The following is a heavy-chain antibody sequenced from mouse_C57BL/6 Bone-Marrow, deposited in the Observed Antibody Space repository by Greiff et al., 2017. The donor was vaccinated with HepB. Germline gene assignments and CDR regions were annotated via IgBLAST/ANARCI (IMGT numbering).Heavy chain of an antibody. CDR3: ARQVVEDYFDY. CDR2: ISSGGSYT. CDR1: GFTFSSYG. D-gene: IGHD1-1*01. J-gene: IGHJ2*01. V-gene: IGHV5-6*01. Sequence: EVHLVESGGDLVKPGGSLKLSCAASGFTFSSYGMSWVRQTPDKRLEWVATISSGGSYTYYPDSVKGRFTISRDNAKNTLYLQMSSLKSEDTAMYYCARQVVEDYFDYWGQGTTLTVSS.